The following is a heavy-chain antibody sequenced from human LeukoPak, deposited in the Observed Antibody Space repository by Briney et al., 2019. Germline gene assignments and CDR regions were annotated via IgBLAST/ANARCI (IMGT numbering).Heavy chain of an antibody. CDR3: AKDWGYSGYDPYWDY. V-gene: IGHV3-23*01. Sequence: GGSLRLSCAASGFTFSSYGMHWVRQAPGKGLEWVSAISGSGGSTYYADSVKGRFTISRDNSKNTLYLQMNSLRAEDTAVYYCAKDWGYSGYDPYWDYWGQGTLVTVSS. D-gene: IGHD5-12*01. J-gene: IGHJ4*02. CDR1: GFTFSSYG. CDR2: ISGSGGST.